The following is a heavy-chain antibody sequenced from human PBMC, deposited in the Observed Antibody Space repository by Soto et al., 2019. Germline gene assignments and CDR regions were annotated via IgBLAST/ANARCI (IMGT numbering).Heavy chain of an antibody. D-gene: IGHD3-9*01. V-gene: IGHV4-59*01. Sequence: SETLSLTCTISGGSISVYYWSWIRQSPRQGLEWIGYVYDNGRPYYSPSLKSRVTISVDTSKNQISLKLTSATAADTAVYYCARGVGSSPPRYWGRGTLVTVSS. J-gene: IGHJ4*02. CDR1: GGSISVYY. CDR3: ARGVGSSPPRY. CDR2: VYDNGRP.